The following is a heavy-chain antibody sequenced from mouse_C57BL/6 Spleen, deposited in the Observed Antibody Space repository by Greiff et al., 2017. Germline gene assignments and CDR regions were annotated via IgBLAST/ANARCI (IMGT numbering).Heavy chain of an antibody. CDR2: ISSGGSYT. V-gene: IGHV5-6*01. CDR3: AAEDDGDFDV. D-gene: IGHD2-12*01. Sequence: EVKLVESGGDLVKPGGSLKLSCAASGFTFSSYGMSWVRQTPDKRLEWVATISSGGSYTYYPDSVKGRFTISRDNAKHTLYLQMSSLKSEDTAMYYCAAEDDGDFDVWGTGTTVTVSS. CDR1: GFTFSSYG. J-gene: IGHJ1*03.